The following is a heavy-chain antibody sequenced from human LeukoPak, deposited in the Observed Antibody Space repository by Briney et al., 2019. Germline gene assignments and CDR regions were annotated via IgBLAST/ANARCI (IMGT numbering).Heavy chain of an antibody. CDR2: IYYSGST. CDR3: ARQTALNWFDP. Sequence: SETLSLTCTVSGGSISTYYWSWIRQPPGKGLEWIGYIYYSGSTNYNPSLKSRVTISVDTSKNQFPLKLSSVTAADTAVYYCARQTALNWFDPWGQGTLVTVSS. CDR1: GGSISTYY. V-gene: IGHV4-59*01. J-gene: IGHJ5*02.